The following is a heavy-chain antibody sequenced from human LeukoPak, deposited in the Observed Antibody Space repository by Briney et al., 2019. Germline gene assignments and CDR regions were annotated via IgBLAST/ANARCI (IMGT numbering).Heavy chain of an antibody. J-gene: IGHJ4*02. V-gene: IGHV3-30*02. CDR2: IRYDGSDK. Sequence: GGSLRLSCATSGFIFSSYGMHWVRQAPGKGLEWVAFIRYDGSDKYYADSVKGRFTISRDNSKNKVYLQMNSLRAEDTAVYYCAKDSWEVGATSEIDYWSQGTLVTVSS. CDR3: AKDSWEVGATSEIDY. CDR1: GFIFSSYG. D-gene: IGHD1-26*01.